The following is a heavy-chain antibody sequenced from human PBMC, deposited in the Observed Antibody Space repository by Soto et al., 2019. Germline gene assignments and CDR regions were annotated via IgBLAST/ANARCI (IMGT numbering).Heavy chain of an antibody. CDR3: AKDPTYYDFWSGYSDY. Sequence: EVQLLESGGGLVQPGGSLRLSCAASGFTFSSYAMSWVRQAPGKGLEWVSASSGSGGSTYYADSEKGRFSISKDNSKNKLYLQMNSLRAEDTAVYYCAKDPTYYDFWSGYSDYWGQGTLVTVSS. V-gene: IGHV3-23*01. CDR2: SSGSGGST. J-gene: IGHJ4*02. D-gene: IGHD3-3*01. CDR1: GFTFSSYA.